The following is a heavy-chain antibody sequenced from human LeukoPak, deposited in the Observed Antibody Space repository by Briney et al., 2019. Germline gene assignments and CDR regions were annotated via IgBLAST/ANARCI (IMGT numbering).Heavy chain of an antibody. D-gene: IGHD3-22*01. J-gene: IGHJ4*02. V-gene: IGHV3-64*01. CDR3: ARAIAYYYDSGGYYGGDYFDY. CDR2: ISSNGGST. Sequence: PGGSLRLSCAASGFTFSSYAMHWVRQAPGKGLEYVSAISSNGGSTYYANSVKGRFTIFRDNSKNTLYLQMGSLRAEDMAVYYCARAIAYYYDSGGYYGGDYFDYWGQGTLVTVSS. CDR1: GFTFSSYA.